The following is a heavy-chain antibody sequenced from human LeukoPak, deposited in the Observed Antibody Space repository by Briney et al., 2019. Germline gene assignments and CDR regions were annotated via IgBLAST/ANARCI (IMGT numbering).Heavy chain of an antibody. CDR1: GGTVNSSTYF. CDR3: AGSRGYTAMVLYY. Sequence: PSETLSLTCTVSGGTVNSSTYFWGWIRQPPGKGLEWIGSISYSGATYYNPSLKSRVSMSVHTSKNQFSLKLSSVTAADTAVYYCAGSRGYTAMVLYYWGQGTLVTVSS. CDR2: ISYSGAT. D-gene: IGHD5-18*01. V-gene: IGHV4-39*07. J-gene: IGHJ4*02.